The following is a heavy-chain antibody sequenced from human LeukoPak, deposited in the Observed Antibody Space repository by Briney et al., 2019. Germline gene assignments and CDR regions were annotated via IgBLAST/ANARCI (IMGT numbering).Heavy chain of an antibody. J-gene: IGHJ6*02. CDR2: IHNSGTT. V-gene: IGHV4-31*03. D-gene: IGHD2-15*01. Sequence: PSQTLSLTCTFSGGSISNGAHYWSWIRQHPGKGLEWIGSIHNSGTTYSNPSLMSRVTISLDTSKNQFSLKLSSVTAADTAVYFCARDRGTFMDVWGQGTTVTVSS. CDR1: GGSISNGAHY. CDR3: ARDRGTFMDV.